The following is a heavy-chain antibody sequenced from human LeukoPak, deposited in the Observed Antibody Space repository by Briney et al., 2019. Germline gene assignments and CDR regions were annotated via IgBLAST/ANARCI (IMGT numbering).Heavy chain of an antibody. J-gene: IGHJ6*03. Sequence: GRSLRLSCGASGFTFRSYSMHWVRQAPGKGPEWVAVISYDGSNKYYADSVKGRFTISRDNYKNTLYPQMNSLRAEDTAVYYCARAGSSGWYFYYYSSMDVWGKGTTVTVSS. CDR1: GFTFRSYS. CDR3: ARAGSSGWYFYYYSSMDV. V-gene: IGHV3-30*01. CDR2: ISYDGSNK. D-gene: IGHD6-13*01.